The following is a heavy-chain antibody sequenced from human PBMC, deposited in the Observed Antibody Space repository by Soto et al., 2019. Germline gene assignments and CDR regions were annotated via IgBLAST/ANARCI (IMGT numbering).Heavy chain of an antibody. V-gene: IGHV1-18*01. CDR1: GYTFTSYG. Sequence: ASVKVSCKASGYTFTSYGISWVRQAPGQGLEWMGWISGNNGNTNDAQKLQDRVTMTTDTSTSTAYMELRSLRSDDTAVYYCARDPPPMDVWGQGTTVTVSS. J-gene: IGHJ6*02. CDR3: ARDPPPMDV. CDR2: ISGNNGNT.